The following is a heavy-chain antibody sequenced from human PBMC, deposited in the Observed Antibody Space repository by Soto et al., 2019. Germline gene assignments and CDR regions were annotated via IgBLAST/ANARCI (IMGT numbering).Heavy chain of an antibody. V-gene: IGHV5-51*01. Sequence: PGESLKISCQSSGYTFANYWIVWVRQMPGKGLEWMGIIYPSDSTVKYSPSVQGQVTISDDKSISTAYLQWSSLKALDAAVYYCASGNVAKYFEPWGQGTLVTVSS. CDR1: GYTFANYW. CDR2: IYPSDSTV. CDR3: ASGNVAKYFEP. J-gene: IGHJ5*02.